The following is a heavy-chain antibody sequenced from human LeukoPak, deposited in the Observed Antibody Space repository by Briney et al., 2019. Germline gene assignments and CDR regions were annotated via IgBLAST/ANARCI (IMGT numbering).Heavy chain of an antibody. D-gene: IGHD3-10*01. CDR3: AANYYGSGSYEY. CDR1: GGSISSSNW. V-gene: IGHV4-4*02. J-gene: IGHJ4*02. Sequence: PSGTLSLTCAVSGGSISSSNWWSWVRQPPGKGLEWIGEIYHSGSTTYNPSLKSRVTMSVDKSKNQFSLELSSVTAADTAVYYCAANYYGSGSYEYWGQGTLVTVSS. CDR2: IYHSGST.